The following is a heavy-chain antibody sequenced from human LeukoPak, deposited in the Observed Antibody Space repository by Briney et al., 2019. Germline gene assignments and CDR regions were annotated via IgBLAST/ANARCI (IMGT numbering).Heavy chain of an antibody. CDR1: GYTFTSYA. CDR3: ASGRCSSTSCYAWGSGWYLYFDY. Sequence: ASVKVSCKASGYTFTSYAMHWVRQAPGQRLEWMGWINAGNGNTKYSQKFQGRVTITRDTSASTAYMELSSLRSEDTAVYYCASGRCSSTSCYAWGSGWYLYFDYWGQGTLVTVSS. V-gene: IGHV1-3*01. J-gene: IGHJ4*02. CDR2: INAGNGNT. D-gene: IGHD2-2*01.